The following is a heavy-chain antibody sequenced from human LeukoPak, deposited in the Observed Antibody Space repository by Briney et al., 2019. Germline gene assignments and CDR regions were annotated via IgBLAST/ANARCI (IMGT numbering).Heavy chain of an antibody. CDR1: GFTFSSYE. Sequence: GGSLRLSCAASGFTFSSYEMNWVRQAPGKGLEWVSYISSSGSTIYYADSVKGRFTISRDNAKNSLYLQMNSLRAEDTAVYYCARQYYDFWSGYYPTDYWGQGTLVTVSS. V-gene: IGHV3-48*03. D-gene: IGHD3-3*01. CDR3: ARQYYDFWSGYYPTDY. CDR2: ISSSGSTI. J-gene: IGHJ4*02.